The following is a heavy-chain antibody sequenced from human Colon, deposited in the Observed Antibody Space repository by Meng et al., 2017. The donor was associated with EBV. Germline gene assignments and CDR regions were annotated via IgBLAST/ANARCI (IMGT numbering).Heavy chain of an antibody. CDR1: GYNFTSYA. D-gene: IGHD5-24*01. CDR3: ARDSPLDGYSLLDY. J-gene: IGHJ4*02. Sequence: QVQLVQSGSELTHAVASVRVSCSPSGYNFTSYAIKWVRQAPGQGPDWMGWIDPHTGNPTYDQGFTGRFVFSLDTSVSTAYLQINSLRADDTAVYYCARDSPLDGYSLLDYWGQGTLVTVSS. V-gene: IGHV7-4-1*02. CDR2: IDPHTGNP.